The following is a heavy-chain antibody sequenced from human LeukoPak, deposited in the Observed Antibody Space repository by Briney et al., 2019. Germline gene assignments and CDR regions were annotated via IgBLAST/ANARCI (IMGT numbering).Heavy chain of an antibody. D-gene: IGHD5/OR15-5a*01. CDR3: AKGLSKSIYDALDS. CDR1: GFTFSSYS. Sequence: SGGSLRLSCAASGFTFSSYSMNWVRQAPGKGLEWVSHITTGDSTYYPDSVKGRFTVSRDSSKNTLYLQMNSLRADDTAVYYCAKGLSKSIYDALDSWGQGTLVTVSS. CDR2: ITTGDST. J-gene: IGHJ4*02. V-gene: IGHV3-23*01.